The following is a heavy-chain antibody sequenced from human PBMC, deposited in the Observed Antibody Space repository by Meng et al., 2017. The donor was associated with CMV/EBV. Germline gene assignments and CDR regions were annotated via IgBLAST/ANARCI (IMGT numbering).Heavy chain of an antibody. CDR3: ARAYCSGGSCWFDP. D-gene: IGHD2-15*01. V-gene: IGHV4-39*07. CDR1: GGSISSSSYY. CDR2: IYYSGST. J-gene: IGHJ5*02. Sequence: SGGSISSSSYYWGWIRQPPGKGLEWIGSIYYSGSTYYTPSLKSRVTISVDTSKNQFSLKLSSVTAADTAVYYCARAYCSGGSCWFDPWGQGTLVTVSS.